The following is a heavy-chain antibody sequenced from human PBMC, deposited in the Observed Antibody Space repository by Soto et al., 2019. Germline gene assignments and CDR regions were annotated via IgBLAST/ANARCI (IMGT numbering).Heavy chain of an antibody. CDR1: GCTFSSYA. CDR2: ISGSGGST. CDR3: EKYDYGDPRHDAFDI. Sequence: GGSLRLSCAASGCTFSSYAMIWVRQAPGKGLEWVSAISGSGGSTYYADSVKDRFTISRDNSKNTLYLQMNSLRAEDTAVYYCEKYDYGDPRHDAFDIWGQGTMVTVSS. V-gene: IGHV3-23*01. J-gene: IGHJ3*02. D-gene: IGHD4-17*01.